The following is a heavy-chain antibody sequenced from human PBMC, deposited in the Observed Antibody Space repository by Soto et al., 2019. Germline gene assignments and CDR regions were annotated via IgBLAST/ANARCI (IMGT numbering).Heavy chain of an antibody. V-gene: IGHV3-21*01. CDR3: ARNRNPSSNTHGMDV. D-gene: IGHD2-2*02. CDR2: ISSDSYYI. J-gene: IGHJ6*02. CDR1: GLSFSTHS. Sequence: ESGGGLVEPGGSLRLSCAPSGLSFSTHSMNWVRQAPGKGLEWVSSISSDSYYIYYADSVKGRFTISRDNAKNSLYLQMNSMRADDTAVYYCARNRNPSSNTHGMDVWGQGTTVTVSS.